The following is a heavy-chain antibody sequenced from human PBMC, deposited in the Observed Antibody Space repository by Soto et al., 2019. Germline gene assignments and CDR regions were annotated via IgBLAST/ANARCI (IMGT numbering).Heavy chain of an antibody. Sequence: AAVKVSCKASGFTFASSAVQGLRQARGQRLEWIGWIVVGSGNTNYAQKFQERVTITRDMSTSTAYMELSSLRSEGTAVYYCAAPYCSGGSCYPYAFDIWGQGTMVTVSS. J-gene: IGHJ3*02. CDR2: IVVGSGNT. D-gene: IGHD2-15*01. CDR3: AAPYCSGGSCYPYAFDI. CDR1: GFTFASSA. V-gene: IGHV1-58*01.